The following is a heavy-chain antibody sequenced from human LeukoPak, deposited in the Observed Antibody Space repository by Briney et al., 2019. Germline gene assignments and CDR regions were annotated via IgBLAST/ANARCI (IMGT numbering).Heavy chain of an antibody. Sequence: GASVKVSCKASGGTFSSYAISWVRQAPGQGLEWMGGIIPIFGTANYAQKFQGRVTITADESTSTAYMELSSLRSEDTAVYYCARDLGSRSGFGELLFWSDPWGQGTLVTVSS. V-gene: IGHV1-69*01. D-gene: IGHD3-10*01. CDR3: ARDLGSRSGFGELLFWSDP. J-gene: IGHJ5*02. CDR2: IIPIFGTA. CDR1: GGTFSSYA.